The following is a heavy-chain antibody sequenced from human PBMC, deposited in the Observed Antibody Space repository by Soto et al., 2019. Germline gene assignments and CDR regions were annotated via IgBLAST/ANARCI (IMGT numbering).Heavy chain of an antibody. Sequence: PGESLKISCKGSGYSFTSYWIGWVRQMPGKGLEWMGIIFPGDSDTRYSPSFQGQVTISADKSISTAYLQWSSLKASDTAMYYCARGNYGSGSYYKGCFDPWGQGTLVTVSS. CDR3: ARGNYGSGSYYKGCFDP. CDR2: IFPGDSDT. D-gene: IGHD3-10*01. J-gene: IGHJ5*02. CDR1: GYSFTSYW. V-gene: IGHV5-51*01.